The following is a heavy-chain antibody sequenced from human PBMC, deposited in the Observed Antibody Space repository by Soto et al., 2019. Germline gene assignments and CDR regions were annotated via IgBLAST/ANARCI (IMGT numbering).Heavy chain of an antibody. CDR3: AHSGYCSSGMCYHFDY. CDR1: GFSLSTSGVG. V-gene: IGHV2-5*02. CDR2: IYWDDGK. J-gene: IGHJ4*02. Sequence: QITLKESGPTLVKPTQTLTLTCTFSGFSLSTSGVGVVWIRQPPGKALEWLALIYWDDGKRYSPSLKSRLTITKDTSKNQVVLTMTNMDPVDTATYYGAHSGYCSSGMCYHFDYWGQGTLVTVSS. D-gene: IGHD2-15*01.